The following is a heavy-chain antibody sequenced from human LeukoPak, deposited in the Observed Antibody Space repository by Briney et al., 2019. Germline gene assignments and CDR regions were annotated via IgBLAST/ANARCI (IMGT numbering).Heavy chain of an antibody. J-gene: IGHJ4*02. CDR1: NGSITSHY. Sequence: PSEILSLTCTVSNGSITSHYWSWIRQSPGQGPEWIGYVYYSGSTSYNPSLKSRVTVSMDTSKKQFSLIMKSVTGADTAVYFCARFNWGGYYFDSWGQGALVTVSS. D-gene: IGHD7-27*01. CDR2: VYYSGST. V-gene: IGHV4-59*08. CDR3: ARFNWGGYYFDS.